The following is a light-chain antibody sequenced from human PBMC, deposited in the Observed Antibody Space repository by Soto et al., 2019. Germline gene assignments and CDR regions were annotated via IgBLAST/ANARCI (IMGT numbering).Light chain of an antibody. CDR1: SSDIGAYDY. CDR3: FSFTTTRTHV. V-gene: IGLV2-14*01. Sequence: QSVLTLPASLSGSPGQSITISCTGTSSDIGAYDYVSWFQQHPGKAPKLMIYEVNNRPSGVSNRFSGSKSGNTAYLTISGLQVEDEAEYFCFSFTTTRTHVLGAGIKVTVL. J-gene: IGLJ1*01. CDR2: EVN.